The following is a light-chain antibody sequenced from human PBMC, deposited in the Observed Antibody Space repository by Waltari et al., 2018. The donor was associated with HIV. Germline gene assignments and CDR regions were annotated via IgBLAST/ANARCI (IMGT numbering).Light chain of an antibody. CDR2: SNN. CDR3: AAWDDSLNGPNWV. V-gene: IGLV1-44*01. Sequence: QSVLTQPPSASGTPGQRVTIPCSGSSSNIGSNTVNWYQQLPGTAPKLLIYSNNQRPSGGPYRFSGSKCGTSASLAISGLQSEDEADYYCAAWDDSLNGPNWVFGGGTKLTVL. CDR1: SSNIGSNT. J-gene: IGLJ3*02.